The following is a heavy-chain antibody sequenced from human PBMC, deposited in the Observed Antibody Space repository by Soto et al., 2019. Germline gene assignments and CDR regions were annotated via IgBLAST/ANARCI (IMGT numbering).Heavy chain of an antibody. D-gene: IGHD1-26*01. J-gene: IGHJ3*02. CDR1: GFTFSSYA. CDR2: ISYDGSNK. Sequence: GGSLRLSCAASGFTFSSYAMHWVRQAPGKGLEWVAVISYDGSNKYYADSVKGRFTISRDNSKNTLYLQMNSLRAEDTAVYYCARVSGSYGAFDIWGQGTMVTVSS. V-gene: IGHV3-30-3*01. CDR3: ARVSGSYGAFDI.